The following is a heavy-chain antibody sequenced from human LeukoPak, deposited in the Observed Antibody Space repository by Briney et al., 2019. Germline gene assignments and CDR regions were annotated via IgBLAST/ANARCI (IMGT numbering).Heavy chain of an antibody. CDR3: ARFNYRITYYDFWSGYSNWFDP. J-gene: IGHJ5*02. CDR1: GGTFSSYA. V-gene: IGHV1-46*01. CDR2: INPSGGST. D-gene: IGHD3-3*01. Sequence: ASVKVSCKASGGTFSSYAISWVRQAPGQGLEWMGIINPSGGSTSYAQKFQGRVTMTRDTSTSTVYMELRSLRSDDTAVYYCARFNYRITYYDFWSGYSNWFDPWGQGTLVTVSS.